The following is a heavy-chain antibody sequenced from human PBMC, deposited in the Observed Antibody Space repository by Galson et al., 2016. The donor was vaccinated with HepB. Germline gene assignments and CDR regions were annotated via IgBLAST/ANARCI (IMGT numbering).Heavy chain of an antibody. V-gene: IGHV1-8*02. Sequence: SVKVSCKASGYTLTSYDITWVRQGTGQGLEWMGWMNPNSGDTGYAQKFQGRVTMTRNTAKSTVYMELSNLRFEDTAVYYCARWPPPSNTNGRFYYYEMDIWGQGTTVTVSS. J-gene: IGHJ6*02. CDR3: ARWPPPSNTNGRFYYYEMDI. D-gene: IGHD3-10*01. CDR2: MNPNSGDT. CDR1: GYTLTSYD.